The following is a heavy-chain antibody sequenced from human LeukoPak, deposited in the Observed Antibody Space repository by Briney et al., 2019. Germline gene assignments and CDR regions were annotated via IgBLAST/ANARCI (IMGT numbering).Heavy chain of an antibody. J-gene: IGHJ4*02. D-gene: IGHD3-22*01. CDR1: GGSISSSSYY. CDR3: ARGTWGLLHNFDY. Sequence: SETLSLTCTVSGGSISSSSYYWGWIRQPPGKGLEWIGSIYYSGSTYYNPSLKSRVTISVDTSKNQFSQKLSSVTAADTAVYYCARGTWGLLHNFDYWGQGTLVTVSS. CDR2: IYYSGST. V-gene: IGHV4-39*07.